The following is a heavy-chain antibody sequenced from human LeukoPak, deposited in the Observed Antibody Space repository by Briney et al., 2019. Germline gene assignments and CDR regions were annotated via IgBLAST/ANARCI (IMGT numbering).Heavy chain of an antibody. D-gene: IGHD5-12*01. V-gene: IGHV4-59*01. J-gene: IGHJ4*02. CDR1: GGSISTYY. CDR3: ARGGGYASPIGY. Sequence: SETLSLTCTLSGGSISTYYWSWIRQPPGKGLEWIGYTYHSGSTNYNPSLKSRVTISVDTSKNQFSLKLSSVTAADTAVYYCARGGGYASPIGYWGQGALVTVPS. CDR2: TYHSGST.